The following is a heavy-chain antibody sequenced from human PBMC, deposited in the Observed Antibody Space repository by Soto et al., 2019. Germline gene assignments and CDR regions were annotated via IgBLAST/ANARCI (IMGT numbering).Heavy chain of an antibody. D-gene: IGHD3-10*01. J-gene: IGHJ6*02. CDR2: INHSGST. CDR1: GGSFSGYY. Sequence: PSETLSLTCAVYGGSFSGYYWSWIRQPPGKGLEWIGEINHSGSTNYNPSLKSRVTISVDTSKNQFSLKLSSVTAADTAVYYCASGRVRGGIYYYYYGMDVWGQGTTVTVS. V-gene: IGHV4-34*01. CDR3: ASGRVRGGIYYYYYGMDV.